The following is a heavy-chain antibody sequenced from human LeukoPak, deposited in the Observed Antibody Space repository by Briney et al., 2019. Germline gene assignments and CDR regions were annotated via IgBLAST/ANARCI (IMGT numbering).Heavy chain of an antibody. CDR3: ARGIAVAGSFYYYYYYYMDV. J-gene: IGHJ6*03. CDR1: GGSISSYY. CDR2: IYYSGST. Sequence: PSETLSLTCTVSGGSISSYYWTWIRQPPGKGLEWIGYIYYSGSTNYNPSLKSRVTISVDTSKSQFSLKLSSVTAADTAVYYCARGIAVAGSFYYYYYYYMDVWSKGTTVTVSS. V-gene: IGHV4-59*12. D-gene: IGHD6-19*01.